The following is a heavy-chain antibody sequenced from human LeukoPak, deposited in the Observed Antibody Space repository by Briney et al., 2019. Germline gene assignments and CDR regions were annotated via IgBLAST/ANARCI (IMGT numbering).Heavy chain of an antibody. D-gene: IGHD3-10*01. V-gene: IGHV1-18*01. J-gene: IGHJ4*02. CDR1: GYTFASFG. CDR3: ARIDLWFGELIDY. CDR2: ISAYNGDT. Sequence: GASVKVSCKASGYTFASFGLCWVRQAPGQGLELVGWISAYNGDTNYAQNLQGRVTMTTDTSTSTAYMELRSLRSDDTAVYYCARIDLWFGELIDYWGQGTLVTVSS.